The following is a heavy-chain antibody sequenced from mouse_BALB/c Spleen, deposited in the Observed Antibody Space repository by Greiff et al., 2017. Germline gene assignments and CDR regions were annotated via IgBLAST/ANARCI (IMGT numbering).Heavy chain of an antibody. Sequence: EVQRVESGGGLVKPGGSLKLSCAASGFTFSSYAMSWVRQTPEKRLEWVATISSGGSYTYYPDSVKGRFTISRDNAKNTLYLQMSSLRSEDTAMYYCARKGDGNYFDYWGQGTTLTVSS. CDR2: ISSGGSYT. D-gene: IGHD2-1*01. V-gene: IGHV5-9-3*01. CDR1: GFTFSSYA. J-gene: IGHJ2*01. CDR3: ARKGDGNYFDY.